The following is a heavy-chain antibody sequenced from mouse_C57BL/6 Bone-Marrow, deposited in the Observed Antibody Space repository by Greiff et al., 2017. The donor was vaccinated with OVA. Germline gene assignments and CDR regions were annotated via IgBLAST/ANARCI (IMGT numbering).Heavy chain of an antibody. CDR1: GYTFTDYD. CDR2: IDPETGGT. Sequence: QVQLQQSGAELVRPGASVTLSCKASGYTFTDYDMHWVKQTPVHGLEWIGAIDPETGGTAYNQKFRGKAILTADKSSSTDYMELRSLTSEDSAVYYCTRKEIYYYGSSDWYFDGWGTGTTVTVSS. CDR3: TRKEIYYYGSSDWYFDG. D-gene: IGHD1-1*01. J-gene: IGHJ1*03. V-gene: IGHV1-15*01.